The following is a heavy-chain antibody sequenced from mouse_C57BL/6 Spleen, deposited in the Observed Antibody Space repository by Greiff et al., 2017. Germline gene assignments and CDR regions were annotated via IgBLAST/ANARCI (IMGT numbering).Heavy chain of an antibody. D-gene: IGHD1-2*01. Sequence: VQLQQPGTALVKPGASAKLSCKASGYTFTSYWMHWVKQRPGQGLEWIGNINPSNGGTNYHEKLKSKATLTVDKSSSTAYMQLSRLPSEDSAVYYCARERVYYGQSYYFDYWGQGTTLTVSS. J-gene: IGHJ2*01. CDR2: INPSNGGT. CDR3: ARERVYYGQSYYFDY. V-gene: IGHV1-53*01. CDR1: GYTFTSYW.